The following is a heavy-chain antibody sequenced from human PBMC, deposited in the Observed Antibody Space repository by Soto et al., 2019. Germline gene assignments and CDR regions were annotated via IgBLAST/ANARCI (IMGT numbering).Heavy chain of an antibody. J-gene: IGHJ4*02. CDR3: ARGPQGGITIFGMVIYYFDY. CDR1: GFSFSDYS. CDR2: INNRNDYI. Sequence: GGSLKLSCAASGFSFSDYSMSWVRQAPGKGLEWVSSINNRNDYIYYADSVKGRFTISRDNAKNSLYLQVNSLRAEDTAVYYCARGPQGGITIFGMVIYYFDYWGQGTLVTVSS. V-gene: IGHV3-21*01. D-gene: IGHD3-3*01.